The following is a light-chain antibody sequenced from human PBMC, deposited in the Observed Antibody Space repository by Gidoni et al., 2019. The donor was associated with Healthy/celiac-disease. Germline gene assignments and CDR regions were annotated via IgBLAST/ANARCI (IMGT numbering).Light chain of an antibody. J-gene: IGKJ4*01. V-gene: IGKV3-11*01. CDR3: QQRRHWPPV. Sequence: EIVLTQAPATLSLSPGERATRSCRASQSVSSYFAWYQQKPGQAPRLLIYDASKRAPGIPARFSCSGSGTDFTLTLSRLEPADFAVYYCQQRRHWPPVFGGGTKVEIK. CDR2: DAS. CDR1: QSVSSY.